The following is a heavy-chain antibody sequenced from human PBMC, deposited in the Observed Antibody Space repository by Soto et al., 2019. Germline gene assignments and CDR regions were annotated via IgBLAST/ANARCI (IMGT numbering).Heavy chain of an antibody. J-gene: IGHJ6*02. V-gene: IGHV1-69*01. CDR2: IIPIFGTA. CDR1: GGTFSSYA. Sequence: QVQLVQSGAEVKKPGSSVKVSCKASGGTFSSYAISWVRQAPGQGLEWMGGIIPIFGTANYAQKFQGRVTITADESTSTDYMELSSLRSEDTAVYYCARDADTAMVKDYYYGMDVWGQGTTVTVSS. D-gene: IGHD5-18*01. CDR3: ARDADTAMVKDYYYGMDV.